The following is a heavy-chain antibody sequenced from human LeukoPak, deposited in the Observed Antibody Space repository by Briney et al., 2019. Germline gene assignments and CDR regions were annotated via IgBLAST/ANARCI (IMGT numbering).Heavy chain of an antibody. CDR2: IYSGGST. V-gene: IGHV4-4*07. CDR1: GGSISSYY. CDR3: AKDGTRPYYGSGSYYNYFDY. D-gene: IGHD3-10*01. J-gene: IGHJ4*02. Sequence: SETPSLTCSVSGGSISSYYWSWIRQPAGKGLEWIGRIYSGGSTNYNPSLKSRVSMSLDTSKNQFSLKLSSVTAADTAVYYCAKDGTRPYYGSGSYYNYFDYWGQGTLVTVSS.